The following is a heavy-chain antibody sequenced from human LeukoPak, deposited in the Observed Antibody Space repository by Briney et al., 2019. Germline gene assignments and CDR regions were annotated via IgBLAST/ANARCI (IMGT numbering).Heavy chain of an antibody. CDR3: ATGGQKTYYYWYYYMDV. CDR2: FDPEEGET. V-gene: IGHV1-24*01. J-gene: IGHJ6*03. CDR1: GYTFTSYY. Sequence: GASVKVSCKASGYTFTSYYMHWVRQAPGQGLEWMGGFDPEEGETIYAQKFQGRVTMIEDTSTDTAYMELRSLRSEDTAVYYCATGGQKTYYYWYYYMDVWGKGTTVTVSS.